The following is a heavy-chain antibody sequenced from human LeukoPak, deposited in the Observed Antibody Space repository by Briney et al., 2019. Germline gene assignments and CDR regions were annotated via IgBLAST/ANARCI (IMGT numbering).Heavy chain of an antibody. CDR2: ISSSSSYI. D-gene: IGHD3-9*01. V-gene: IGHV3-21*01. J-gene: IGHJ4*02. CDR3: ATGAEGIYDILAGYSY. CDR1: GFTFSSYS. Sequence: PGGSLRLSCAASGFTFSSYSMNWVRQAPGKGLEWVSSISSSSSYIYYADSVKGRFTISRDNAKNSLYLQMNSLRAEDTAVYYCATGAEGIYDILAGYSYWGQGTLVTVSS.